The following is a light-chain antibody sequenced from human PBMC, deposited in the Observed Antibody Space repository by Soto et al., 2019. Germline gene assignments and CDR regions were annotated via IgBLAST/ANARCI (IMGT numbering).Light chain of an antibody. CDR3: HQYSRSPQKMYT. V-gene: IGKV3-20*01. CDR1: QSVSSIY. Sequence: EIVLTQSPGTLSLSPGERATLSCRASQSVSSIYLAWYQQKPGQAPRLVIYAASSRATGIPDRFSGSGSGTDFTLTISRVDPEDFAVYYCHQYSRSPQKMYTFGQGTKLEIK. J-gene: IGKJ2*01. CDR2: AAS.